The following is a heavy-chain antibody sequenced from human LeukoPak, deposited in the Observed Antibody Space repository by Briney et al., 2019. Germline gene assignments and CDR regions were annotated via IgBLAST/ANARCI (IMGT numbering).Heavy chain of an antibody. Sequence: GRSLRLSCAASGFTFDDYAMHWVWQAPGKGLEWVSGISWNSGSIGYADSVKGRFTISRDNAKNSLYLQMNSLRAEDTALYYCAKDMVRGALYGMDVWGQGTTVTVSS. J-gene: IGHJ6*02. D-gene: IGHD3-10*01. CDR3: AKDMVRGALYGMDV. CDR2: ISWNSGSI. CDR1: GFTFDDYA. V-gene: IGHV3-9*01.